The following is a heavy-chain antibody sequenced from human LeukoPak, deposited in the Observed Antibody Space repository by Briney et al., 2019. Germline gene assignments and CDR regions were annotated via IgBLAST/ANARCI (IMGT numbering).Heavy chain of an antibody. J-gene: IGHJ4*02. CDR1: GGTFSRYA. Sequence: SVKVSCKASGGTFSRYAISWVRQAPGQGLEWVGGIIPIFGTTNYAQKFQGRVTITTDESTSTGYMELRSLRSDDTAVYYCARGDSGYDYGFDNWGQGTLVTVSS. CDR2: IIPIFGTT. D-gene: IGHD5-12*01. V-gene: IGHV1-69*05. CDR3: ARGDSGYDYGFDN.